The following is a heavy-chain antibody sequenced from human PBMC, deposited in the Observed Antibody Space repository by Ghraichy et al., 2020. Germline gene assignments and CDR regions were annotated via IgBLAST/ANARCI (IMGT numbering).Heavy chain of an antibody. CDR2: IWYDGSNK. CDR3: ARAAXDY. V-gene: IGHV3-33*01. J-gene: IGHJ4*02. CDR1: GFTFSSYG. Sequence: GGSLRLSCAASGFTFSSYGMHWVRQAPENGLGWVAFIWYDGSNKYYADSVKGRFTISRDNSKNTLYLQMNSLRPEDTAVYYCARAAXDYWGQGTLVTVSS.